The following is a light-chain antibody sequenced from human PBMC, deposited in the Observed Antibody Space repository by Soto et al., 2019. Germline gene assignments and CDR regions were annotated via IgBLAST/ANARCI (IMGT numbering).Light chain of an antibody. J-gene: IGKJ1*01. CDR2: KAS. Sequence: NEMAFTRWPPCASVGDRVIITFRASQSISSWLAWYQQKPGKAPKLLIYKASSLENGVPSRFSGSGSGTEFSLTISSLQPDDFATYYCQQYSRNSTFGQGTNVDIK. V-gene: IGKV1-5*03. CDR1: QSISSW. CDR3: QQYSRNST.